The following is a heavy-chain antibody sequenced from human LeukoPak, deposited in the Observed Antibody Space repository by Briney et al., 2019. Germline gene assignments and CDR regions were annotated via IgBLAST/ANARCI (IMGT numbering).Heavy chain of an antibody. J-gene: IGHJ3*02. Sequence: ASVKVSCKASGYTFTSYDINWVRQATGQGLEWMGWISAYNGNTNYAQKLQGRVTMTTDTSTSTAYMELRSLRSDDTAVYYCARVGDIVVVVAARGAFDIWGQGTMVTVSS. D-gene: IGHD2-15*01. CDR3: ARVGDIVVVVAARGAFDI. CDR1: GYTFTSYD. CDR2: ISAYNGNT. V-gene: IGHV1-18*01.